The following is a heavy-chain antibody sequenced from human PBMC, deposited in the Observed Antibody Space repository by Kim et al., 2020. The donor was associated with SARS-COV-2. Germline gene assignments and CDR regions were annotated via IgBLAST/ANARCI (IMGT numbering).Heavy chain of an antibody. V-gene: IGHV1-46*01. J-gene: IGHJ6*02. Sequence: ASVKVSCKASGYTFTSYYMHWVRQAPGQGLEWMGIINPSGGSTNYAQKFQGRVTLTRDTSTSTVHMELSSLRFEDTAVYYCARDYGGRWTYGMDVWGQGTTVTVSS. D-gene: IGHD1-1*01. CDR1: GYTFTSYY. CDR2: INPSGGST. CDR3: ARDYGGRWTYGMDV.